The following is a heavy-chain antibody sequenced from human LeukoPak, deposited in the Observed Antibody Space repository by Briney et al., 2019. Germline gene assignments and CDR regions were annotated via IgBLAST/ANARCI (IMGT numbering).Heavy chain of an antibody. J-gene: IGHJ6*04. CDR2: IYNDGTT. D-gene: IGHD3-10*02. Sequence: GGSLRLSCAVSGFTVHNNYMNWVRQAPGKGLEWVSVIYNDGTTYYTDSVKGRFTISRDNAKNSLYLQMNSLRAEDTAVYYCAELGITMIGGVWGKGTTVTISS. V-gene: IGHV3-66*01. CDR1: GFTVHNNY. CDR3: AELGITMIGGV.